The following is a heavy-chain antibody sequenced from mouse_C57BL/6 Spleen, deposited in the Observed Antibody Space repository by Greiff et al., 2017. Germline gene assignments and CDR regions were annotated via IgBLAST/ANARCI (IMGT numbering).Heavy chain of an antibody. V-gene: IGHV5-4*03. CDR3: ARYYELRRGYFDV. Sequence: EVKLVESGGGLVKPGGSLKLSCAASGFTFSSYAMSWVRQTPEKRLEWVATISDGGSYTYYPDNVKGRFTISRDNAKNNLYLQLSHLKSEDTAMYYCARYYELRRGYFDVWGTGTTVTVSS. J-gene: IGHJ1*03. D-gene: IGHD2-4*01. CDR2: ISDGGSYT. CDR1: GFTFSSYA.